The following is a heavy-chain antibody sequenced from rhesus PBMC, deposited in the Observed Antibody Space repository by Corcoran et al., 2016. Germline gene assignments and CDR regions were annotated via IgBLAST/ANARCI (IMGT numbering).Heavy chain of an antibody. D-gene: IGHD3-16*01. CDR1: GFPFSYHY. CDR2: IRSKTYGGTA. Sequence: EVQLVESGGGLVQPGGSLRLSCAAAGFPFSYHYMYWVRQAPGKVLEWVGFIRSKTYGGTAEYAASVKGRFTISRDDSKSIAYLQMNSLKTEDTAVYYCTRRSGSLDYWGQGVLVTVSS. J-gene: IGHJ4*01. V-gene: IGHV3-184*01. CDR3: TRRSGSLDY.